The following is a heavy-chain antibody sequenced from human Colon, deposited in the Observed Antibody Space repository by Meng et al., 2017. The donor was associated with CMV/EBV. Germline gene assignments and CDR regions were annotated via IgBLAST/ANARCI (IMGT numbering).Heavy chain of an antibody. CDR1: HSTFPSYA. CDR3: ARGPRSGWADF. Sequence: SCRAYHSTFPSYAINWVRPPAGQGLEWMGWMNPDSGLKVYAQRFQGRVILTSNSVTGTVYMEVSSLTSEDTGVYYCARGPRSGWADFWGQGTLVTVSS. V-gene: IGHV1-8*01. J-gene: IGHJ4*02. CDR2: MNPDSGLK. D-gene: IGHD6-19*01.